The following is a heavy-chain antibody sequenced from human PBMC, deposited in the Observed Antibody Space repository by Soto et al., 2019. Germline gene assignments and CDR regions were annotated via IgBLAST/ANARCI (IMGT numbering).Heavy chain of an antibody. D-gene: IGHD2-2*01. CDR2: LSHDGSNK. CDR3: AKEGVSFSTSCSRCYGLDV. V-gene: IGHV3-30*18. CDR1: RFTFSTYG. Sequence: QVQLVESGGGVVQPGRSLRLSCAASRFTFSTYGMHWVRQAPGKGLEWVAALSHDGSNKYYAGSVKGRFTISRDNSKNTLYLEMDSLRLYDTAVYYCAKEGVSFSTSCSRCYGLDVWGQGTPVTVSS. J-gene: IGHJ6*02.